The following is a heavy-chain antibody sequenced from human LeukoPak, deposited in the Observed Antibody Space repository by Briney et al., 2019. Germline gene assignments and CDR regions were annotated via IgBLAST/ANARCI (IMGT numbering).Heavy chain of an antibody. D-gene: IGHD4-17*01. J-gene: IGHJ5*02. CDR2: ISAYNGNT. Sequence: ASVKVSCKASGYTFTSYYMHWVRQAPGQGLEWMGWISAYNGNTNYAQKLQGRVTMTTDTSTSTAYMELRSLRSDDTAVYYCARGYMGDYGDYVGWFDPWGQGTLVTVSS. V-gene: IGHV1-18*04. CDR3: ARGYMGDYGDYVGWFDP. CDR1: GYTFTSYY.